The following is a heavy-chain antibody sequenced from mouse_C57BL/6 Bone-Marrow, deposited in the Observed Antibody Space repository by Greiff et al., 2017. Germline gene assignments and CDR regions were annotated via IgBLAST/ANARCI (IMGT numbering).Heavy chain of an antibody. Sequence: VQLQQSGAELVRPGASVKLSCTASGFNIKDDYMHWVKQRPEQGLEWIGWIDPENGDTEYASKFQGKATITADTSSNTAYLQRSSLTSEDTSVYYCTTLFYYYGEGFAYWGQGTLVTVSA. V-gene: IGHV14-4*01. J-gene: IGHJ3*01. CDR3: TTLFYYYGEGFAY. CDR1: GFNIKDDY. CDR2: IDPENGDT. D-gene: IGHD1-1*01.